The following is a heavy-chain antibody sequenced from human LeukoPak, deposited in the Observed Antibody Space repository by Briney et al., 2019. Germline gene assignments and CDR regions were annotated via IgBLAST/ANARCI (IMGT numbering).Heavy chain of an antibody. CDR3: ARSPGEWLSPVFYYYYYMDV. V-gene: IGHV1-69*05. CDR2: IIPIFGTA. D-gene: IGHD3-3*01. Sequence: SVKVSRKASGGTFSSYAISWVRQAPGQGLEWMGGIIPIFGTANYAQKFQGRVTITTDESTSTAYMELSSLRSEDTAVYYCARSPGEWLSPVFYYYYYMDVWGKGTTVTVSS. J-gene: IGHJ6*03. CDR1: GGTFSSYA.